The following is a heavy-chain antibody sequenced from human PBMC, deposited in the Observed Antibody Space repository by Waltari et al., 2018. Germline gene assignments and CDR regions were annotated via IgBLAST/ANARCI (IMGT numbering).Heavy chain of an antibody. Sequence: EVQLVESGGGLVRPGGSLSISCGVSGFTFSNYWMHWVRQVPGKGLVWVSRIKHDGTGTIYADSVQGRFTISRDNGKNTLYLQMNSLRGEDTAVYFCGRGYNDRRLDYWGQGTLVTVSS. CDR2: IKHDGTGT. CDR1: GFTFSNYW. D-gene: IGHD3-22*01. J-gene: IGHJ4*02. CDR3: GRGYNDRRLDY. V-gene: IGHV3-74*01.